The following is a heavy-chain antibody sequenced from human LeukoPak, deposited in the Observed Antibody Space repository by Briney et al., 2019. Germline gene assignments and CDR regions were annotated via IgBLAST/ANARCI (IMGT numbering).Heavy chain of an antibody. CDR2: INWNGGST. CDR1: GFTFSSYE. V-gene: IGHV3-20*04. D-gene: IGHD3-10*01. J-gene: IGHJ5*02. CDR3: ARATTNGGVWFGELFWFDP. Sequence: GGSLRLSCAASGFTFSSYEMNWVRQAPGKGLEWVSGINWNGGSTGYADSAKGRFTISRDNAKNSLYLQMNSLRAEDTALYYCARATTNGGVWFGELFWFDPWGQGTLVTVSS.